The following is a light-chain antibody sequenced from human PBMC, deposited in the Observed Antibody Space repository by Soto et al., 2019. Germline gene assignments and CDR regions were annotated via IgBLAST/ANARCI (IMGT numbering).Light chain of an antibody. CDR2: GTS. CDR1: QSVGRN. J-gene: IGKJ2*01. V-gene: IGKV3-15*01. Sequence: EIVMTQSPVALSVSPGESAALSCRASQSVGRNFAWYQQRPGQAPRVLIYGTSTRATGVPARFSGSGSGTDFTLTISSLQSEDFPLYYCQQYNKWPYTFGQGTRLEIK. CDR3: QQYNKWPYT.